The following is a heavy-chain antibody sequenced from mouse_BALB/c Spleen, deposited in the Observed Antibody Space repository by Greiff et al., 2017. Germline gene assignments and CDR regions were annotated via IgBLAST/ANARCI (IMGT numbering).Heavy chain of an antibody. Sequence: EVLLVESGGGLVQPGGSRKLSCAASGFTFSSFGMHWVRQAPEKGLEWVAYISSGSSTIYYADTVKGRFTISRDNPKNTLFLQMTSLRSEDTAMYCCARGGNYWYFDVWGAGTTVTVSS. V-gene: IGHV5-17*02. D-gene: IGHD2-1*01. CDR3: ARGGNYWYFDV. CDR1: GFTFSSFG. J-gene: IGHJ1*01. CDR2: ISSGSSTI.